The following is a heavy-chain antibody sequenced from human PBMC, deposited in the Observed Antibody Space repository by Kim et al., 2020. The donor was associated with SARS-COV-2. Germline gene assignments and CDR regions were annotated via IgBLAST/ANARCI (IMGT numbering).Heavy chain of an antibody. CDR2: IYPGDSDT. J-gene: IGHJ6*02. CDR1: GYSFTSYW. D-gene: IGHD3-10*01. CDR3: ARLRSVPNRYYYGSGSYYPSYSYSGMDV. V-gene: IGHV5-51*01. Sequence: GESLKISCKGSGYSFTSYWIGWVRQMPGKGLEWMGIIYPGDSDTRYSPSFQGQVTISADKSISTAYLQWSSLKASDTAMYYCARLRSVPNRYYYGSGSYYPSYSYSGMDVWGQGTTVTVSS.